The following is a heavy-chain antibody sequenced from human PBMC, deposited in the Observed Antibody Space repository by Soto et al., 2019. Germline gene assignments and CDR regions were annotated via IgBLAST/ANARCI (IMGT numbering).Heavy chain of an antibody. J-gene: IGHJ4*02. D-gene: IGHD4-17*01. Sequence: SETLSLTCAVYGGSFSDFYWTWIRQLPGKGLEWIGEINHSGSTNYNPSLKSRVAISVDTSKNQFSLNLRSVTAADTAVYYCARDVDADFRTDFDYWGRGTLVTVSS. CDR2: INHSGST. V-gene: IGHV4-34*01. CDR1: GGSFSDFY. CDR3: ARDVDADFRTDFDY.